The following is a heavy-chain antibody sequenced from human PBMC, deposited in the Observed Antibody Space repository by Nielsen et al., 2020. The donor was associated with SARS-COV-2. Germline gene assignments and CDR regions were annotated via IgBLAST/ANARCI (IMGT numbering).Heavy chain of an antibody. Sequence: SETLSLTCTVSGGSITSGDYFWSWIRQPPGKGLEWIGYIYNSGSTSYNPSLKSRLTISVDTSKSQFSLKLSSVTAADTAVYYCVRVELLLEGVHWFDPWGQGTLVTVSS. CDR2: IYNSGST. D-gene: IGHD1-26*01. J-gene: IGHJ5*02. V-gene: IGHV4-30-4*01. CDR3: VRVELLLEGVHWFDP. CDR1: GGSITSGDYF.